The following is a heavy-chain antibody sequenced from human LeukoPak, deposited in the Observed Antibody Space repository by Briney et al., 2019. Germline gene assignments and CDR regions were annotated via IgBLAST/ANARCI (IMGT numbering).Heavy chain of an antibody. V-gene: IGHV4-34*01. CDR3: ARGYSYGYGFVY. Sequence: AGTLSLTCAAYGWTFSGYYWSWIRQPPGKGLEWIGEINHSGSTNYYAPLKSRVTISVDTSKNQFSLKLSSVTGADTAVYYCARGYSYGYGFVYWGQGTLVTVSS. J-gene: IGHJ4*02. D-gene: IGHD5-18*01. CDR1: GWTFSGYY. CDR2: INHSGST.